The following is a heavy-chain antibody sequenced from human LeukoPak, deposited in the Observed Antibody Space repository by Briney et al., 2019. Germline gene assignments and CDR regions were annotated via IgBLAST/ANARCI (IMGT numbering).Heavy chain of an antibody. D-gene: IGHD3-10*01. V-gene: IGHV3-7*01. CDR2: IKQDGSEK. Sequence: GGSLRLSCAAPGFTFSSYWMSWVRQAPGKGLEWVANIKQDGSEKYYVDSVKGRFSITRDNVKNSLYLQMNSLRAEDTAVYYCARCGSYYTFDYWGQGTLVTVSS. CDR1: GFTFSSYW. CDR3: ARCGSYYTFDY. J-gene: IGHJ4*02.